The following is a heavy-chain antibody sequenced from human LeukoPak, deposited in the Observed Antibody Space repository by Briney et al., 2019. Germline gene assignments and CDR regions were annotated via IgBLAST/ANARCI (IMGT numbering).Heavy chain of an antibody. V-gene: IGHV3-30*18. CDR1: GFTFSSYG. J-gene: IGHJ4*02. CDR2: ISYDGSNK. D-gene: IGHD6-13*01. Sequence: GGSLRLSCAASGFTFSSYGMHWVRQAPGKGLEWVAVISYDGSNKYYADSVKGRFTISRDNSKNTLYLQMNSLRAEDTAVYYCAKGKPAAGTFDYWGQGTLVTVSS. CDR3: AKGKPAAGTFDY.